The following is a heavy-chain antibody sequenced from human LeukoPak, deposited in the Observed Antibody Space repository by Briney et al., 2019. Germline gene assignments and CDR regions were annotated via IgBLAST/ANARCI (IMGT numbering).Heavy chain of an antibody. V-gene: IGHV3-48*02. D-gene: IGHD6-13*01. Sequence: PGESLKISCAASGFTFSSYSMNWVRQAPGKGLEWVSYISSSSSSTIYYADSVKGRFTISRDNAKNSLYLQMNSLRDEDTAVYYCARGGSSCFDYWGQGTLVTVSS. J-gene: IGHJ4*02. CDR3: ARGGSSCFDY. CDR2: ISSSSSSTI. CDR1: GFTFSSYS.